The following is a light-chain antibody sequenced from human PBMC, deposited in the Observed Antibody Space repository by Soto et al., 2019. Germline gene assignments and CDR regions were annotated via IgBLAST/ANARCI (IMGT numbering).Light chain of an antibody. CDR2: DVS. CDR1: SSDVGYYNY. J-gene: IGLJ1*01. V-gene: IGLV2-14*03. Sequence: QSVLTQPASVSGSPGQSITMSCTGTSSDVGYYNYVSWYQLHPGKAPKLMIYDVSNRPSGISNRFSGSKSGNAASLTISGLQAEDEADYYSSSYTGSNTYVFGTGTKVTVL. CDR3: SSYTGSNTYV.